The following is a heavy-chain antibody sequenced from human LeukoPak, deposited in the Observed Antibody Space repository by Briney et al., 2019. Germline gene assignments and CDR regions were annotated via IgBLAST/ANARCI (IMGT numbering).Heavy chain of an antibody. CDR1: GFTFSSYS. CDR2: ISSSSSTI. V-gene: IGHV3-48*01. Sequence: GGSLRLSCAASGFTFSSYSMNWVRQAPGKGLEWVSYISSSSSTIYYADSVKGRFTISRDNSKNTLYLQMNSLRAEDTAVYYCAKVPGSSSWEDYWGQGTLVTVSS. D-gene: IGHD6-6*01. CDR3: AKVPGSSSWEDY. J-gene: IGHJ4*02.